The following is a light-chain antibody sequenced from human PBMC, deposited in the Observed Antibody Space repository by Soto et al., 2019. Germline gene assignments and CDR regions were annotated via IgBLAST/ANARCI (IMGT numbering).Light chain of an antibody. V-gene: IGKV3-20*01. CDR3: QQYGSCPWT. Sequence: EIVLTQAPGTLSLSPGERATLSCSASQSVSSNYLAWYQQKPGQAPRLLIYGASSRATGIPDRFSGSGSGTDFTLTISRLEPEDFAVYYCQQYGSCPWTFGQGTKVDI. CDR1: QSVSSNY. J-gene: IGKJ1*01. CDR2: GAS.